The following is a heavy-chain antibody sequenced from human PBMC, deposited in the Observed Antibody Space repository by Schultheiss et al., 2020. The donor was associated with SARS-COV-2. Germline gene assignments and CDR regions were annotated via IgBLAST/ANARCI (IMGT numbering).Heavy chain of an antibody. CDR2: IYYSGST. J-gene: IGHJ6*03. CDR1: GGSISSGGYY. CDR3: ARGGYSSSSGYYYYYYYMDV. Sequence: SETLSLTCAVSGGSISSGGYYWSWIRQHPGKGLEWIGYIYYSGSTYYNPSLKSRVTISVDTSKNQFSLKLSSVTAADTAVYYCARGGYSSSSGYYYYYYYMDVWGKGTTVTVSS. V-gene: IGHV4-31*02. D-gene: IGHD6-6*01.